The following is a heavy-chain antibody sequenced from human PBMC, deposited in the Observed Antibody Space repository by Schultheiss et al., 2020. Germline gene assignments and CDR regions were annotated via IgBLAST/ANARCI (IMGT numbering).Heavy chain of an antibody. CDR1: GFTFSSYW. CDR3: AKVPVTRVGGMDV. J-gene: IGHJ6*02. D-gene: IGHD4-23*01. CDR2: IKQDGSEK. V-gene: IGHV3-7*01. Sequence: GESLKISCAASGFTFSSYWMSWVRQAPGKGLEWVANIKQDGSEKYYVDSVKGRFTISRDNAKNTLYLQMNSLRAEDTAVYYCAKVPVTRVGGMDVWGQGTTVTVSS.